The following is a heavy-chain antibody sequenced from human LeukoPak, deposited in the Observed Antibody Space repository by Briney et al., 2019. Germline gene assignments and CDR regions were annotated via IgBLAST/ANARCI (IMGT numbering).Heavy chain of an antibody. Sequence: SETLSLTCTVSGYSISSGYYWGWIRQPPGKGLEWIGSIYHSGSTYYSPSLKSRVTISVDTSKNHFSLNLSSVTAADMAVYYCARGHSGYDSFDYWGQGTLVTVSS. D-gene: IGHD5-12*01. CDR3: ARGHSGYDSFDY. J-gene: IGHJ4*02. CDR1: GYSISSGYY. V-gene: IGHV4-38-2*02. CDR2: IYHSGST.